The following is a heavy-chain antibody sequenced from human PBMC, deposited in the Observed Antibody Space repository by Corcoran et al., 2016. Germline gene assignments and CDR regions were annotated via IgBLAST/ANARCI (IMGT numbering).Heavy chain of an antibody. Sequence: QVQLVESGGGVVQPGRSLRLSCAASGFTFSSYGMHWVRQAPGKGLEWVAVISYDGSNKYYADSVKGRFTISRDNSKNTLYLQMNSLRAEDTAGYYCAKDRREMVPTVELYYYYYYGMDVWGQGTTVTVSS. CDR3: AKDRREMVPTVELYYYYYYGMDV. J-gene: IGHJ6*02. V-gene: IGHV3-30*18. CDR1: GFTFSSYG. CDR2: ISYDGSNK. D-gene: IGHD3-10*01.